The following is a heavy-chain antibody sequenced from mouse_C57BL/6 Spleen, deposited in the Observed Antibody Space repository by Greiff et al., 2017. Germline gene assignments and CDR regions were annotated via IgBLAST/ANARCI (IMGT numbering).Heavy chain of an antibody. CDR2: INPYNGGT. D-gene: IGHD2-4*01. CDR1: GYTFTDYY. V-gene: IGHV1-19*01. Sequence: VQLQQSGPVLVKPGASVKMSCKASGYTFTDYYMNWVKQSHGKSLEWIGVINPYNGGTSYNQKFKGKATLTVDKSSSTAYMELNSLTSEDSAVYYCARDDYPLYFDYWGQGTTLTVSS. CDR3: ARDDYPLYFDY. J-gene: IGHJ2*01.